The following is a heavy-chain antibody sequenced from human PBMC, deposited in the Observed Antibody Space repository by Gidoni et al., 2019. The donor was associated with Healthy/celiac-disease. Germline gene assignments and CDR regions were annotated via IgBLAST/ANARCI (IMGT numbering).Heavy chain of an antibody. CDR2: ISAYNGNT. CDR1: GYTFTSYG. V-gene: IGHV1-18*01. Sequence: QVQLVQSGAEVKKPGASVKVSCKASGYTFTSYGISWVRQAPGQGLEWMGWISAYNGNTNYAQKLQGRVTMTTDTSTSTAYMELRSLRSDDTAVYYCARVAVSVVVTVRTDEYNWFDPWGQGTLVTVSS. J-gene: IGHJ5*02. CDR3: ARVAVSVVVTVRTDEYNWFDP. D-gene: IGHD2-21*02.